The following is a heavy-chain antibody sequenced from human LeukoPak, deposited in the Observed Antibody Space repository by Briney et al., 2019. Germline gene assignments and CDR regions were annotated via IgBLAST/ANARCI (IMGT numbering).Heavy chain of an antibody. J-gene: IGHJ4*02. CDR1: GIIFSDYW. CDR2: IKHDSSEK. Sequence: GGSLRLSCAVSGIIFSDYWMSWVRQAPGKGLEWVANIKHDSSEKYYVDSVKGRFTISRDNAKNSLYLQMNSLRAEDTAVYYCVNDLARRGGYWGQGTQVSVSA. V-gene: IGHV3-7*01. CDR3: VNDLARRGGY. D-gene: IGHD3-16*01.